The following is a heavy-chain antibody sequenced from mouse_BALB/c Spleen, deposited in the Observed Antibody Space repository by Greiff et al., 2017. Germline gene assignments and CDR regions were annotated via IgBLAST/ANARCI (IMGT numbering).Heavy chain of an antibody. D-gene: IGHD2-13*01. J-gene: IGHJ4*01. Sequence: EVKLQESGPGLVKPSQSLSLTCTVTGYSITSDYAWNWIRQFPGNKLEWMGYISYSGSTSYNPSLKSRISITRDTSKNQFFLQLNSVTTEDTATYYCATYGDDAMDYWGQGTSVTVSS. CDR1: GYSITSDYA. V-gene: IGHV3-2*02. CDR3: ATYGDDAMDY. CDR2: ISYSGST.